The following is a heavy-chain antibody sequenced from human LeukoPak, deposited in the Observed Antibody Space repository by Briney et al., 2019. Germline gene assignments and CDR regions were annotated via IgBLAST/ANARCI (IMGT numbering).Heavy chain of an antibody. D-gene: IGHD6-19*01. Sequence: ASVKVSCKVSGYTFTDYYMHWVRQAPGQGLEWMGRITPNSGGTNYAQKFQGRVTMTRDTSISTAYMELSRLRSDDTAVYYCASSGIAVADTFDYWGQGTLVTVSS. V-gene: IGHV1-2*06. CDR3: ASSGIAVADTFDY. CDR1: GYTFTDYY. J-gene: IGHJ4*02. CDR2: ITPNSGGT.